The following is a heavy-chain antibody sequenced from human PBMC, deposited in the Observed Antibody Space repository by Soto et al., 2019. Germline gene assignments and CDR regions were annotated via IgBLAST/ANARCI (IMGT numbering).Heavy chain of an antibody. V-gene: IGHV4-30-4*01. D-gene: IGHD3-22*01. CDR3: ARGGEDYYESSGYSHNWFYP. CDR1: GCSISSGDYY. CDR2: IYYSGST. J-gene: IGHJ5*02. Sequence: SETLSLTCTVSGCSISSGDYYWSWIRQPPGKGLEWIGYIYYSGSTYYNPSLKSRVTISVDTSKNQFSLKLSSVTAADTAVYYCARGGEDYYESSGYSHNWFYPWGQGTLVTVSS.